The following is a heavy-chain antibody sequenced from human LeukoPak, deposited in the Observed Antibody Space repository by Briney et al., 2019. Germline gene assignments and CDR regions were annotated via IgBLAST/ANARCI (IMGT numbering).Heavy chain of an antibody. V-gene: IGHV5-51*01. CDR3: ARHPIPKKYCSGGSCYDNYFDY. CDR2: IYPGDSDI. Sequence: GESLKISCKGSGYSFTSYWIGWVRQMPGKGLEWMGIIYPGDSDIRYSPSFQGQVTISADKSISTAYLQWSSLKASDTAMYYCARHPIPKKYCSGGSCYDNYFDYWGQGTLVTVSS. J-gene: IGHJ4*02. D-gene: IGHD2-15*01. CDR1: GYSFTSYW.